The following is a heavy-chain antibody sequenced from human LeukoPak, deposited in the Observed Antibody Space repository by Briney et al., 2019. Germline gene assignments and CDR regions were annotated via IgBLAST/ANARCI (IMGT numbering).Heavy chain of an antibody. D-gene: IGHD3-22*01. Sequence: HPGGSLRLSCAASGFTFSSYAMSWVRQAPGKGLEWVSAISGSGGSTYYADSVKGRFTISRDNSKNTLYLQVNSLRAEDTAVYYCAKGYSPITMIVVVPDAFDIWGQGTMVTVSS. J-gene: IGHJ3*02. CDR3: AKGYSPITMIVVVPDAFDI. CDR1: GFTFSSYA. CDR2: ISGSGGST. V-gene: IGHV3-23*01.